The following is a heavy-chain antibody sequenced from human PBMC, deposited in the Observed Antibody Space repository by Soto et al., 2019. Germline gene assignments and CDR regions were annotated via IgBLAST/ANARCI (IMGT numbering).Heavy chain of an antibody. Sequence: EGQLVESGGGSVQPGGSLRLSCAASGFTFSGYWMYWVRQSPGKGLVWVSRIDGDGTSTGYADSVKGRFTISRDNAKNTLYLQMNSLRAEDTAVDYCARDPRNLGLDPWGLGTLVTVSS. J-gene: IGHJ5*02. CDR2: IDGDGTST. D-gene: IGHD4-4*01. CDR1: GFTFSGYW. CDR3: ARDPRNLGLDP. V-gene: IGHV3-74*01.